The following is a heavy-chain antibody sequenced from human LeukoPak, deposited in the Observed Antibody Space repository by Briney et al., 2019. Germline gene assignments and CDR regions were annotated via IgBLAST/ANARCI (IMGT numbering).Heavy chain of an antibody. D-gene: IGHD2-2*01. CDR1: GFTFSSYG. CDR2: IRYDGSNK. Sequence: GGSLRLSCAASGFTFSSYGMHWVRQAPGKGLEWVAFIRYDGSNKYYADSVKGRFTISRDNSKNTLYLQMNSLRAEDTAVYYCAKPGDIVVVIFTFDYWGQGTLVTVSS. V-gene: IGHV3-30*02. CDR3: AKPGDIVVVIFTFDY. J-gene: IGHJ4*02.